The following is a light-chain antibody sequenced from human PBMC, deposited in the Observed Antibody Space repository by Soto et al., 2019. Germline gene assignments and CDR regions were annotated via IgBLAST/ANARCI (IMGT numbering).Light chain of an antibody. CDR3: HQYNNWPHT. CDR2: GAS. CDR1: QSVASN. Sequence: DIVMTQSPATLSVSPGERATLSCRASQSVASNLAWYQQRPGQAPRLLIYGASTGATGVPVRFSGSGSGTEFTLTISSLKSEDFAVYYCHQYNNWPHTFGGGTKVEI. V-gene: IGKV3-15*01. J-gene: IGKJ4*01.